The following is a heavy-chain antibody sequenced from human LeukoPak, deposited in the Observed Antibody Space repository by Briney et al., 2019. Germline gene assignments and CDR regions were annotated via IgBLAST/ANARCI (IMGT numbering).Heavy chain of an antibody. CDR1: GFTFSSYA. D-gene: IGHD3-22*01. CDR2: ISGSGGST. J-gene: IGHJ3*02. Sequence: RGSLRLSCAASGFTFSSYAMSWVRQAPGKGLEWVSAISGSGGSTYYADSVKGRFTISRDNSKNTLYLQMNSLRAEDTAVYYCAKSAYDSSGYYFLADAFDIWGQGTMVTVSS. V-gene: IGHV3-23*01. CDR3: AKSAYDSSGYYFLADAFDI.